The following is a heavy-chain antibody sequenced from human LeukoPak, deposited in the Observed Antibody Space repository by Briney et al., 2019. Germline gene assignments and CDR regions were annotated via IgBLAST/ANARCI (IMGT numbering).Heavy chain of an antibody. CDR3: ARGVRMSEDIVVVVAASKDY. V-gene: IGHV3-30*19. D-gene: IGHD2-15*01. J-gene: IGHJ4*02. CDR1: GFTFISYG. Sequence: GGSLRLSCAASGFTFISYGMHWVRQAPGKGLEWVAVISYDGSNKYYADSVKGRFTISRDNSKNTLYLQMNSLRAEDTAVYYCARGVRMSEDIVVVVAASKDYWGQGTLVTVSS. CDR2: ISYDGSNK.